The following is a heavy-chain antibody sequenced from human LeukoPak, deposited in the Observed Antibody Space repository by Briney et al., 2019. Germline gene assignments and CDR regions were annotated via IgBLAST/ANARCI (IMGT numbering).Heavy chain of an antibody. D-gene: IGHD3-10*01. CDR2: INHSGST. CDR3: ARDGGLLWFGESANWFDP. Sequence: SETLSLTCAVYGGSFSGYYWSWIRQPPGKGLEWIGEINHSGSTNYNPSLKSRVTISVDKSKNQFSLKLSSVTAADTAVYYCARDGGLLWFGESANWFDPWGQGTLVTVSS. CDR1: GGSFSGYY. V-gene: IGHV4-34*01. J-gene: IGHJ5*02.